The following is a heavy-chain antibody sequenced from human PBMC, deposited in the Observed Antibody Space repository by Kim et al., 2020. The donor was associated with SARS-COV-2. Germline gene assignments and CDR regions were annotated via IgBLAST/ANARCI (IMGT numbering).Heavy chain of an antibody. CDR1: GGTFSSYA. J-gene: IGHJ4*02. CDR3: ARDHGSGAYCSGGSCYSPFDY. Sequence: SVKVSCKASGGTFSSYAISWVRQAPGQGLEWMGGIIPIFGTANYAQKFQGRVTITADESTSTAYMELSSLRSEDTAVYYCARDHGSGAYCSGGSCYSPFDYWGQGTLVTVSS. D-gene: IGHD2-15*01. V-gene: IGHV1-69*13. CDR2: IIPIFGTA.